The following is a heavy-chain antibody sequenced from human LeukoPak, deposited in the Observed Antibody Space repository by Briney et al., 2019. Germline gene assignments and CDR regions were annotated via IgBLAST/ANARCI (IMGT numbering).Heavy chain of an antibody. V-gene: IGHV1-2*02. CDR3: ARDYYGLGGDIVVVEDY. D-gene: IGHD2-2*01. CDR2: INPNSGGT. J-gene: IGHJ4*02. Sequence: ASVKVSCKASGYTFTGYYMHWVRQAPGQGLEWMGWINPNSGGTNYAQKFQGRVTMTRDTSISTAYMELSRLRSDDTAVYYCARDYYGLGGDIVVVEDYWGQRTLVTVSP. CDR1: GYTFTGYY.